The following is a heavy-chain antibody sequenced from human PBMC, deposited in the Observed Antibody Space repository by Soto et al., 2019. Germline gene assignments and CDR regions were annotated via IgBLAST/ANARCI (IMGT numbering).Heavy chain of an antibody. V-gene: IGHV3-30-3*01. CDR3: ARDQSSGFGYPTASYYFDY. D-gene: IGHD6-19*01. J-gene: IGHJ4*02. Sequence: GGSLRLSCAASGFTFSSYAMHWVRQAPGKGLEWVAVISYDGSNKYYADSVKGRFTISRDNSKNTLYLQMNSLRAEDTAVYYCARDQSSGFGYPTASYYFDYWGQGTLVTVSS. CDR2: ISYDGSNK. CDR1: GFTFSSYA.